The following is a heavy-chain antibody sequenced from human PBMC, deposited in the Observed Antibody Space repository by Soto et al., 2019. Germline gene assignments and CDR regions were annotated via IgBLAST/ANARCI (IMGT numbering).Heavy chain of an antibody. V-gene: IGHV1-69*05. D-gene: IGHD5-12*01. Sequence: QVQLVQSGAEVKKPGSSVKVSCKASGGTFSNYPISWVRQAPGQGLEWMGGIIPIFGTVNYAQKFQGRVTXTXAXSXXTAYMELSSLRSEDTGVSYSARGNHRWLQLWYFDLWGRGTLVTVSS. CDR3: ARGNHRWLQLWYFDL. CDR1: GGTFSNYP. J-gene: IGHJ2*01. CDR2: IIPIFGTV.